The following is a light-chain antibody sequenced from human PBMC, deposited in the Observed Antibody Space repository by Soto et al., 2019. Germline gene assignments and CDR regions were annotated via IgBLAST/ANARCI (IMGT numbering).Light chain of an antibody. CDR3: SSFTSTSTNYV. J-gene: IGLJ1*01. CDR2: DVS. CDR1: NSDIGGYNH. Sequence: QSVLSQHASGSGSPGQSITISFTGTNSDIGGYNHVSWYQQHPGKAPTLMIYDVSNRPSGFSNRFSGSKSGNTASLAISGLQPEDEADYYCSSFTSTSTNYVFGTGTKVTLL. V-gene: IGLV2-14*01.